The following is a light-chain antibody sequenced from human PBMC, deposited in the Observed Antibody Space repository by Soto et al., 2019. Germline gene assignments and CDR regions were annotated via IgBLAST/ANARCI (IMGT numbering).Light chain of an antibody. CDR3: GTWDSSLSAGV. CDR1: SSNIGDNY. V-gene: IGLV1-51*01. J-gene: IGLJ1*01. CDR2: DND. Sequence: QSVLTQPPSVSAAPGQKVTISCSGSSSNIGDNYVSWYQQLPGTDPKLLIYDNDKRPPGIPARFSGSKSGTSATLGITGLQTGDEADYYCGTWDSSLSAGVFGTGTKVTVL.